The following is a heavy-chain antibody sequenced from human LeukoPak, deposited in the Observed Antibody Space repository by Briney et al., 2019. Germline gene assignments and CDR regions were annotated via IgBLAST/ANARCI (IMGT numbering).Heavy chain of an antibody. Sequence: GGSLRLSCAASGFTFSSYGMHWVRQAPGKGLEWVAFIRYDGSNKYYADSVKGRFTISRDNSKNTLYLQMNSLRAEDTAVYYCAKDLITMIVVDAFDIWGQGTMVTVSS. J-gene: IGHJ3*02. V-gene: IGHV3-30*02. CDR2: IRYDGSNK. D-gene: IGHD3-22*01. CDR3: AKDLITMIVVDAFDI. CDR1: GFTFSSYG.